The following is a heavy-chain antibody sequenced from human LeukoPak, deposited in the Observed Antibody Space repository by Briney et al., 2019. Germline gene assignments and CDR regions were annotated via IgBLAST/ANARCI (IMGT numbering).Heavy chain of an antibody. D-gene: IGHD2-15*01. CDR1: GFTFSSYS. CDR3: AREDIVVVVAATEEIYYFDY. CDR2: IKQDGSEE. J-gene: IGHJ4*02. V-gene: IGHV3-7*01. Sequence: PGGSLRLSCAASGFTFSSYSMNWVRQAPGKGLEWVANIKQDGSEEYYVDSVKGRFTISRDNAKNSLYLQMNSLRAEDTAVYYCAREDIVVVVAATEEIYYFDYWGQGTLVTVSS.